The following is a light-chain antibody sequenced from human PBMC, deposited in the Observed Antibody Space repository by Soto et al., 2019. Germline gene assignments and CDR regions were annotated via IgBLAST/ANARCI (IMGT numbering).Light chain of an antibody. Sequence: DIQMTQSPSTLSTSVGDRVTISCRASQSISSWLAWYQQKPGEAPNLLIYRASSLQSGVPSRFSGSGSGTEFTLTISSLQPDDFATYYCQQYSRYSWTFGQGTKVELK. V-gene: IGKV1-5*03. CDR2: RAS. J-gene: IGKJ1*01. CDR1: QSISSW. CDR3: QQYSRYSWT.